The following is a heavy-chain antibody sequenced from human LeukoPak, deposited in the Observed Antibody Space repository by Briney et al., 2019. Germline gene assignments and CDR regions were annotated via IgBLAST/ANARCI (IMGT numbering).Heavy chain of an antibody. J-gene: IGHJ3*02. CDR2: IKRKADGGPT. CDR3: TTNDAFDI. CDR1: GFTFSDAW. V-gene: IGHV3-15*01. Sequence: GGSLRLSCVASGFTFSDAWVNWVRQAPGKGLEWVGRIKRKADGGPTDYAAPVKGRFTISRDDSKDTLYLQMNSLKTEDTAMYYCTTNDAFDIWGQGTMVTASS.